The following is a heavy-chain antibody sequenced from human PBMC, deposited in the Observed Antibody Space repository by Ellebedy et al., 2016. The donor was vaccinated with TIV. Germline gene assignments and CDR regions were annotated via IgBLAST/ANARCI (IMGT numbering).Heavy chain of an antibody. CDR3: AREEETGNSWFAY. J-gene: IGHJ5*01. CDR1: GYSFTNYW. CDR2: IYPSNSDT. Sequence: GESLKISCQASGYSFTNYWIGWVRQMPGKGLEWMAIIYPSNSDTRDSPSFVGQVTISADKSISTAYLQWDSLVASDTAMYYCAREEETGNSWFAYWGRGTGVTVSS. V-gene: IGHV5-51*01.